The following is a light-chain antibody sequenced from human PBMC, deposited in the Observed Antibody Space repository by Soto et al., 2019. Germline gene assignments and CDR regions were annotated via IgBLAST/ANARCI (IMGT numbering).Light chain of an antibody. CDR1: SRDVGGYNS. CDR2: DVG. CDR3: CSYAGSKTLYV. Sequence: QSALTQPRSVSGSPGQAVTISCTGTSRDVGGYNSVSWYRQKPGKAPDLIIYDVGQRPSGVPDRFSGSKSGNSASLTISGLQTEDEAYYHCCSYAGSKTLYVFGSGTKVTVL. J-gene: IGLJ1*01. V-gene: IGLV2-11*01.